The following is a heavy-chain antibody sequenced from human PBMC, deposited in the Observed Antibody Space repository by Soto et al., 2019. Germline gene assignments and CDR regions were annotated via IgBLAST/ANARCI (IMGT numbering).Heavy chain of an antibody. CDR2: INHSGST. CDR1: GGSFSGYY. Sequence: QVQLQQWGAGLLKPSETLSLTCAGYGGSFSGYYWTWIRQPPGTGLEWIGEINHSGSTNYNPSLKSRVTISVDTSKNQFSLKLTSVTAAATAVYYCARDKITGLFDYWCQGTLVTVSS. CDR3: ARDKITGLFDY. D-gene: IGHD2-8*02. J-gene: IGHJ4*02. V-gene: IGHV4-34*01.